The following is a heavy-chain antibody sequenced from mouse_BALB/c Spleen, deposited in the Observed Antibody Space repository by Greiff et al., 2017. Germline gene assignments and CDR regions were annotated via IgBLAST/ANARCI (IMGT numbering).Heavy chain of an antibody. CDR1: GFAFSSYD. J-gene: IGHJ3*01. V-gene: IGHV5-12-1*01. CDR3: AREELGENWFAY. CDR2: ISSGGGST. D-gene: IGHD4-1*01. Sequence: EVKLVESGGGLVKPGGSLKLSCAASGFAFSSYDMSWVRQTPEKRLEWVAYISSGGGSTYYPDTVKGRFTISRDNAKNTLYLQMSSLKSEDTAMYYCAREELGENWFAYWGQGTLVTVSA.